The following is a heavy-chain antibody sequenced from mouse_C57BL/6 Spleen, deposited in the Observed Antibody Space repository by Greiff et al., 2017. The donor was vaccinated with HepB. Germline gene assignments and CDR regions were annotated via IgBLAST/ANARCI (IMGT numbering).Heavy chain of an antibody. D-gene: IGHD1-1*01. Sequence: QVQLQQSGAELVMPGASVKLSCKASGYTFTSYWMHWVKQRPGQGLEWIGEIDPSDSYTNYNQKFKGKSTLTVDKSSSTAYMQLSSLTSEDSAVYYCARKLRWYFDVWGTGTTVTVSS. CDR3: ARKLRWYFDV. V-gene: IGHV1-69*01. CDR1: GYTFTSYW. CDR2: IDPSDSYT. J-gene: IGHJ1*03.